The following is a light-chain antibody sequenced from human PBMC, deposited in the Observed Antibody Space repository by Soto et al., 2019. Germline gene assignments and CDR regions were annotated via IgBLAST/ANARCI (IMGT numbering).Light chain of an antibody. CDR1: QNIDNF. CDR2: DAS. V-gene: IGKV3-11*01. J-gene: IGKJ1*01. CDR3: QQYGNWPPWT. Sequence: EIVLRQSPATLSMSPGERATLSCRASQNIDNFLVWYQQKPGQAPRLLIYDASKRATGIPARFSGSGSGTEFTLTISTLQSEDFAVYYCQQYGNWPPWTFGPGTKV.